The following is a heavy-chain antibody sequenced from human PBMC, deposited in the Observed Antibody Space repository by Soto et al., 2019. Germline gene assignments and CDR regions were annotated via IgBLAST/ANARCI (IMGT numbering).Heavy chain of an antibody. Sequence: SETLSLTCAVSGYSISSSNWWGWIRQPPGKGLGWIGYIYYSGTTYYNPSLKSRVTMSVDTSKNQFSLKLTSVTAADTAIYYCARGSTTEKVDSWGQGILVTVSS. V-gene: IGHV4-28*03. CDR3: ARGSTTEKVDS. CDR2: IYYSGTT. CDR1: GYSISSSNW. J-gene: IGHJ4*02.